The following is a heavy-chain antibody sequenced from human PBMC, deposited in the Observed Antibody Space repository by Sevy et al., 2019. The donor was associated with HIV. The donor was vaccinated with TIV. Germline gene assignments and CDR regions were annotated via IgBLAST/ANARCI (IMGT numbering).Heavy chain of an antibody. D-gene: IGHD1-1*01. J-gene: IGHJ6*02. Sequence: SETLSLTCTVSGGSISSYYWSWIRQPPGKGLEWIGYTSYSGSTNDNPTLRSRVTISIDTSKNQFSLRLSSVSAADTAVYYCARGGGRTDWGMDVWGPGTTVTVSS. CDR3: ARGGGRTDWGMDV. CDR1: GGSISSYY. CDR2: TSYSGST. V-gene: IGHV4-59*01.